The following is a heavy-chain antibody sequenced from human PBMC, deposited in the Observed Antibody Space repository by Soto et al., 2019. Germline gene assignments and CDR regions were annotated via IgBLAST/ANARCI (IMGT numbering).Heavy chain of an antibody. CDR1: GASISSSRSY. V-gene: IGHV4-39*01. CDR2: FYYTGGT. J-gene: IGHJ4*02. Sequence: SETLSLTCTVSGASISSSRSYWGWVRQPPGKGLEWIVSFYYTGGTYSTYYNPSLKSRVTISVDTSKSQFSPNLRSVTAADTAVYYCASPRQGNYDFLSGYYALDYWGQGTLVTVSS. D-gene: IGHD3-3*01. CDR3: ASPRQGNYDFLSGYYALDY.